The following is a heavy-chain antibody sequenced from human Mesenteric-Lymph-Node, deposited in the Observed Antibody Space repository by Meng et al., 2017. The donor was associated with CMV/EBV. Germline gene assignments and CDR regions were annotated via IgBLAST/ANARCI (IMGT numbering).Heavy chain of an antibody. CDR1: GGSVISTTYY. CDR2: IYFSGNT. Sequence: SETLSLTCTVSGGSVISTTYYWGWIRQPPGKGLEYIGYIYFSGNTNYNPSLKSRVTISVDTSKNQFSLKLSSVTAADTAVYYCASLTYYYGSGSLLGAFDIWGQGTMVTVSS. CDR3: ASLTYYYGSGSLLGAFDI. D-gene: IGHD3-10*01. J-gene: IGHJ3*02. V-gene: IGHV4-61*01.